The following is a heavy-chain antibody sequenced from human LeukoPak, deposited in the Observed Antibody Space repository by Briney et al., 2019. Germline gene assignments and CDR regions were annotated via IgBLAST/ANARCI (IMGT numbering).Heavy chain of an antibody. V-gene: IGHV4-59*01. J-gene: IGHJ4*02. CDR3: ARRTVTTPSHFDY. CDR2: ISYNVNT. CDR1: GGSISRYY. D-gene: IGHD4-17*01. Sequence: PSETLSLTCTVSGGSISRYYWSWIRQPPGKGLEWIGYISYNVNTNYNPSLNSRVTISVDTSKNQFSLKLTSVTAADTAVYYCARRTVTTPSHFDYWGQRTLVTVSS.